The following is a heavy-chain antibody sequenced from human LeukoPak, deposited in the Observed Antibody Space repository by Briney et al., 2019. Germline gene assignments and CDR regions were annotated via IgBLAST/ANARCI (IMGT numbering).Heavy chain of an antibody. V-gene: IGHV3-33*01. CDR1: GFTFSSCG. CDR3: ARTWRPYYYGSGSLSGAFDI. CDR2: IWYDGSNK. D-gene: IGHD3-10*01. Sequence: GRSLRLSCAASGFTFSSCGMHWVRQAPGKGLEWVAVIWYDGSNKYYADSVKGRFTISRDNSKNTLYLQMNSLRAEDTAVYYCARTWRPYYYGSGSLSGAFDIWGQGTMVTVSS. J-gene: IGHJ3*02.